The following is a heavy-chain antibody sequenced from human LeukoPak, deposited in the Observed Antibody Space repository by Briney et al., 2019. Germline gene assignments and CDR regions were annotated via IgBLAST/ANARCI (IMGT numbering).Heavy chain of an antibody. CDR3: ARSDVGYSYAVFHH. J-gene: IGHJ4*02. CDR1: GFTFSTYS. D-gene: IGHD5-24*01. Sequence: GGSLRLSCTVSGFTFSTYSMNWVRQAPGKGLEWVAHIGSSSSVIKYADSVKGRFTISRDNAKNSLYLQMDSLKASDTGIYYCARSDVGYSYAVFHHWGQGTQVTV. V-gene: IGHV3-48*04. CDR2: IGSSSSVI.